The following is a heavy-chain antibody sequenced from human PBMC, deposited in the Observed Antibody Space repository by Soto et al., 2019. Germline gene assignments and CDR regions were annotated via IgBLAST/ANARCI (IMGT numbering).Heavy chain of an antibody. D-gene: IGHD1-26*01. CDR1: GGSIKNTGAN. CDR2: VYYTGTT. CDR3: ATHTSGSRNGPHT. J-gene: IGHJ5*02. V-gene: IGHV4-39*01. Sequence: QLQLQESGPGLVKPSETLSLTCTVSGGSIKNTGANWGWVRQPPGKGLEWIGSVYYTGTTYYNPSLQSRVTISIDTSNNQYSLSVNSVAPSDTAVYYGATHTSGSRNGPHTWGQGTLVTVSS.